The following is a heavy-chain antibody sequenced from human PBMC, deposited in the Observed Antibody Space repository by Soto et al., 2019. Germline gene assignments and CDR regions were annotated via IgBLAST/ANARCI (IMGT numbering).Heavy chain of an antibody. V-gene: IGHV1-46*01. D-gene: IGHD3-9*01. J-gene: IGHJ4*02. Sequence: ASVKVSCKASGCTFTSYYMHWVRQAPGQGLEWMGIINPSGGSTSYAQKFQGRVTMTRDTSTSTVYMELSSLRSEDTAVYYCARGEDILTGYHYLDYWGQGTLVTVSS. CDR3: ARGEDILTGYHYLDY. CDR1: GCTFTSYY. CDR2: INPSGGST.